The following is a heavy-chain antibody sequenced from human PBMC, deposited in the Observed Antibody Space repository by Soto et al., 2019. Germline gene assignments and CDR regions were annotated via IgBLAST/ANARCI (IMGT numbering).Heavy chain of an antibody. CDR3: ARILTGSSWYGLFRTQDDY. CDR2: INHSGST. Sequence: SETLSLTCAVYGGYFSGYYWSWIRQPPGKGLEWIGEINHSGSTNYNPSLKSRVTISVDTSKNQFSLKLSSVTAADTAVYYCARILTGSSWYGLFRTQDDYWGQGTLVTVSS. CDR1: GGYFSGYY. D-gene: IGHD6-13*01. J-gene: IGHJ4*02. V-gene: IGHV4-34*01.